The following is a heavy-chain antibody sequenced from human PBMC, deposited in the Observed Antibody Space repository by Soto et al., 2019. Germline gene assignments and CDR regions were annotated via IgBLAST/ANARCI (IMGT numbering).Heavy chain of an antibody. Sequence: SVKVSCKASGHTFTSYAMHWVRQAPGQRLEWMGWITAGNGHTKYSQKFQGSVTITRDPSASTAYMELCSLRSEVTAVYYCTFTCDFWGGYSTGIWFDPWRQGTLVAVSS. V-gene: IGHV1-3*01. CDR2: ITAGNGHT. CDR1: GHTFTSYA. J-gene: IGHJ5*02. D-gene: IGHD3-3*01. CDR3: TFTCDFWGGYSTGIWFDP.